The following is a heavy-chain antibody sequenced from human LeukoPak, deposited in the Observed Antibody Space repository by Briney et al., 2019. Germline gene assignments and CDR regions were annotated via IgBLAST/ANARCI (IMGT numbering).Heavy chain of an antibody. CDR1: GFTFSSYS. Sequence: PGGSLRLSCAASGFTFSSYSMNWVRQAPGKGLEWVSSISSSSSYIYYADSVKGRFIISRDNAKNSLYLQMNSLRAEDTAVYYCARDWKSGWYSAFDYWGQGTLVTVSS. D-gene: IGHD6-19*01. V-gene: IGHV3-21*01. J-gene: IGHJ4*02. CDR2: ISSSSSYI. CDR3: ARDWKSGWYSAFDY.